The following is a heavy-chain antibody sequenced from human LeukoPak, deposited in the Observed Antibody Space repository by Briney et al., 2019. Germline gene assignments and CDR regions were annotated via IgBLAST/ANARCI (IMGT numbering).Heavy chain of an antibody. CDR1: GFTFNDYE. V-gene: IGHV3-48*03. CDR2: ISSSGSIT. J-gene: IGHJ4*02. Sequence: QAGGSLRLSCAASGFTFNDYEMTWVRQAPGKGLEWISYISSSGSITSHADSVKGRFTISRDNAKNSLYLQINSVRAEDTAVYYCSVSLNSWGQGTLVTVSS. CDR3: SVSLNS.